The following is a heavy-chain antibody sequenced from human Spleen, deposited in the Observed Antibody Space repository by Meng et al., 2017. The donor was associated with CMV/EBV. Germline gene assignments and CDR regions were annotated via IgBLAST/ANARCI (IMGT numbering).Heavy chain of an antibody. CDR3: ARGPQKILWFGELGFDY. D-gene: IGHD3-10*01. CDR1: GGSFSNYY. V-gene: IGHV4-34*01. J-gene: IGHJ4*02. CDR2: INHRGIT. Sequence: YGGSFSNYYWNWIRQPPGKGLEWVGEINHRGITNYNPSLKSRLTISLDTSKNQFSLKLSSVTAADTAVYYCARGPQKILWFGELGFDYWGQGTLVTVSS.